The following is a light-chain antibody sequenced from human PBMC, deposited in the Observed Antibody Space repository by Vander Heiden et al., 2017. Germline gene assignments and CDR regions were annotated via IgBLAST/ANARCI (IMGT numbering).Light chain of an antibody. V-gene: IGKV3-15*01. J-gene: IGKJ4*01. CDR3: QQYGNWPPVT. Sequence: VMTQSPATLSVSPGEGATLSCRASQSVRNKLAWYQQKPGQPPRLLIYDTSTRAAGIPARFSGSGSETEVTLTISSLRSEDFAVYYCQQYGNWPPVTFGAGTKVDVK. CDR2: DTS. CDR1: QSVRNK.